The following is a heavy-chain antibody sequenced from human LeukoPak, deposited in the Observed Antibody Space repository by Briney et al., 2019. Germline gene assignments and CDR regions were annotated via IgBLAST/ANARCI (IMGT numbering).Heavy chain of an antibody. CDR2: INTNTGAI. CDR1: GYTFSAHY. CDR3: TREQSSASAVLDY. J-gene: IGHJ4*02. Sequence: EASVKVSCKASGYTFSAHYMHWVRQASGQGLQWMGWINTNTGAINYAQKFQGRVTMTRDTSITTAYMELTRLTSDDTALYYCTREQSSASAVLDYWGQGTVVTVSS. D-gene: IGHD6-6*01. V-gene: IGHV1-2*02.